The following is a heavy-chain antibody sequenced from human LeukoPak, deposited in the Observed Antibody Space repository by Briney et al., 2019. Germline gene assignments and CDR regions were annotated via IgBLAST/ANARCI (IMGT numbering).Heavy chain of an antibody. V-gene: IGHV3-21*01. CDR1: GFTFSSYS. CDR2: ISSSSSYI. J-gene: IGHJ4*02. D-gene: IGHD3-3*01. CDR3: ARAQGREGYDFWSGYYTGIDHLLFDY. Sequence: GGSLRLSCAASGFTFSSYSMNWVRQAPGKGLEWVSSISSSSSYIYYADSVKGRFTISRDNAKNSLYLQMNSLRAEDTAVYYCARAQGREGYDFWSGYYTGIDHLLFDYWGQGTLVTASS.